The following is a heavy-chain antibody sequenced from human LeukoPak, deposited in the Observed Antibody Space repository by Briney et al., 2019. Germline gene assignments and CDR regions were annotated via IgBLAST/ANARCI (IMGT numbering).Heavy chain of an antibody. CDR2: IYYTGST. CDR1: GGSIRSYC. J-gene: IGHJ4*02. CDR3: ATQYTYGSFDY. V-gene: IGHV4-59*01. D-gene: IGHD5-18*01. Sequence: SETLSLTCTVSGGSIRSYCWSWIRQPPGKGLEWIAYIYYTGSTNCNPSLKSRVTISVDTSKNQFSLKLSSVTAADTDLYYCATQYTYGSFDYWGQGTLVTVSS.